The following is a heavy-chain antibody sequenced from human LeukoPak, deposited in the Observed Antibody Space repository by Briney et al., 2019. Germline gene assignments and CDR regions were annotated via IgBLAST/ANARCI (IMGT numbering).Heavy chain of an antibody. V-gene: IGHV4-34*01. CDR2: INHSGST. CDR3: ARGRIRIVVVPAAIRVWYYGMDV. CDR1: GGSFSGYY. J-gene: IGHJ6*02. D-gene: IGHD2-2*01. Sequence: SETLSLTCAVYGGSFSGYYWSWFRQPPGKGLEWIGEINHSGSTNYNPSLKSRVTISVDTSKNQFSLKLSSVTAADTAVYYCARGRIRIVVVPAAIRVWYYGMDVWGQGTTVTVSS.